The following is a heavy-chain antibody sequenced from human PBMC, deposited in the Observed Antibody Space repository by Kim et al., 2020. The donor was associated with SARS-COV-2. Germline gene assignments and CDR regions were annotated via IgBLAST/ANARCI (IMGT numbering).Heavy chain of an antibody. J-gene: IGHJ6*03. D-gene: IGHD3-3*01. CDR1: GFTFSSYG. CDR2: IWYDGSNK. Sequence: GGSLRLSCAASGFTFSSYGMHWVRQAPGKGLEWVAVIWYDGSNKYYADSVKGRFTISRDNSKDTLYLQMNSLGAEDTAVYYCARDSMLTSGYYDPFYYYMDVWGKGTTVTVSS. CDR3: ARDSMLTSGYYDPFYYYMDV. V-gene: IGHV3-33*01.